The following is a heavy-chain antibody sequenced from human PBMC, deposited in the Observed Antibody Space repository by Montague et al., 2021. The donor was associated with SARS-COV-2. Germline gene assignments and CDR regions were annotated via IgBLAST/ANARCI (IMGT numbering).Heavy chain of an antibody. CDR2: ITHTGTI. CDR3: ARGRHGLPSRFPLPVGVAFDL. Sequence: SETLSLTCAVYGASFSGDYWSWIRQSQGKGLEWIGEITHTGTINYNPSLESRVAISEDTSNNQFSQKMKSVTAADTAIYYCARGRHGLPSRFPLPVGVAFDLWGQGTTVTVSS. J-gene: IGHJ3*01. V-gene: IGHV4-34*01. D-gene: IGHD5-24*01. CDR1: GASFSGDY.